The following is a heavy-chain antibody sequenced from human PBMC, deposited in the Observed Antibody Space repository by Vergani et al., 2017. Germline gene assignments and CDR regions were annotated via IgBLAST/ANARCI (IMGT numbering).Heavy chain of an antibody. CDR1: GFTFNQYG. D-gene: IGHD1-14*01. Sequence: QVQLVESGGGVVQPGRSLRLPCAASGFTFNQYGMHWVRKAPGKGLEWVAVTGYDGNNKQYADSVKGRFTISRDNSKSTMYLQMNSLRDEDTGVYYCARDLRLLYNRFDPWGQGTLVTVSS. J-gene: IGHJ5*02. CDR2: TGYDGNNK. V-gene: IGHV3-33*01. CDR3: ARDLRLLYNRFDP.